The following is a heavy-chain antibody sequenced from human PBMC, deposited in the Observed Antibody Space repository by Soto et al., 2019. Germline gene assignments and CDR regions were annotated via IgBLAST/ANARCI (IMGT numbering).Heavy chain of an antibody. CDR1: GGTFSSYA. Sequence: AASVKVSCKASGGTFSSYAISWVRQAPGQGLEWMGGIIPIFGTANYAQKFQGRVTITADKSTSTAYMELSSLRSEDTAVYYCASSGIQLWYGRFDPWGQGTLVTVSS. CDR3: ASSGIQLWYGRFDP. D-gene: IGHD5-18*01. J-gene: IGHJ5*02. CDR2: IIPIFGTA. V-gene: IGHV1-69*06.